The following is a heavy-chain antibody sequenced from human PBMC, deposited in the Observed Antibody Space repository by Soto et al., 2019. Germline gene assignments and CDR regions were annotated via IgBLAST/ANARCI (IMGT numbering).Heavy chain of an antibody. CDR1: GFTFSSYS. J-gene: IGHJ6*02. Sequence: GSLRLSCAASGFTFSSYSMDWVRQAPGKGLEWVSSISSSSSYIYYAESVKGRFTISRDNAKNSLYLQMNSLRAEDTAVYYCARALPIVVVPAAMGYYYYGMDVWGQGTTVTVSS. V-gene: IGHV3-21*01. D-gene: IGHD2-2*01. CDR2: ISSSSSYI. CDR3: ARALPIVVVPAAMGYYYYGMDV.